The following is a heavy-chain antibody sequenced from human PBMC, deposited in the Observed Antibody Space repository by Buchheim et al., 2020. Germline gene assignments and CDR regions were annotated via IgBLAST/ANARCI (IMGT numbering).Heavy chain of an antibody. CDR3: AKVTYYDFWSGSNYDY. V-gene: IGHV3-11*05. D-gene: IGHD3-3*01. Sequence: QVQVVESGGGLVKPGGSLRLSCAASGFTFSDYYMTWIRQAPGKGLEWVSYISLTSSLTDYADSVKGRFTISRDNSKNTLYVQMNSLRDEDTAVYYCAKVTYYDFWSGSNYDYWGQGTL. CDR2: ISLTSSLT. CDR1: GFTFSDYY. J-gene: IGHJ4*02.